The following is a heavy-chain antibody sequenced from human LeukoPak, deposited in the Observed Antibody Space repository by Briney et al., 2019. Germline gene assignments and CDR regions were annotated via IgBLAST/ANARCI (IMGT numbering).Heavy chain of an antibody. J-gene: IGHJ4*02. D-gene: IGHD3-10*02. CDR3: IRETHVGLHLEY. V-gene: IGHV3-74*01. CDR2: INTDGRVT. CDR1: GFTFTTYW. Sequence: GGSLRLSCAASGFTFTTYWMHWVRQAPGKGLVWVARINTDGRVTTYADSVKGRFTVSRDNAESTPYLQMNDLRPEDTAVYYCIRETHVGLHLEYWGQGTLATVTS.